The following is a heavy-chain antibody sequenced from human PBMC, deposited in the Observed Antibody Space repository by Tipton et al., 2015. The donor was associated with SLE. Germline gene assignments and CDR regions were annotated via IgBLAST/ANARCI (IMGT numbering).Heavy chain of an antibody. J-gene: IGHJ6*02. CDR2: INTYNGNT. CDR3: ARDGEYSSSSGGYYYYGMDV. CDR1: GYTFTTYV. D-gene: IGHD6-6*01. Sequence: QLVQSGAEVKKPGASVKVSCKASGYTFTTYVINWVRQAPGQGLEWMGWINTYNGNTNFPQRLQGRVTTTTDTSTSTAYMELRSLRSDDTAVYYCARDGEYSSSSGGYYYYGMDVWGQGTTVTVSS. V-gene: IGHV1-18*01.